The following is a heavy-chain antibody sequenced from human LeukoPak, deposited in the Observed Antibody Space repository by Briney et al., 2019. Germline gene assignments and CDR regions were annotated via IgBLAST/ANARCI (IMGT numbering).Heavy chain of an antibody. V-gene: IGHV3-9*01. Sequence: GRSLRLSCAASGFTFDDCAMHWVRQAPGKGLEWVSGISWNSGSIGYADSVKGRFTISRDNAKNSLYLQMNSLRAEDTALYYCAKTMWSGYYSVEGFDYWGQGTLVTVSS. J-gene: IGHJ4*02. CDR3: AKTMWSGYYSVEGFDY. CDR2: ISWNSGSI. D-gene: IGHD3-3*01. CDR1: GFTFDDCA.